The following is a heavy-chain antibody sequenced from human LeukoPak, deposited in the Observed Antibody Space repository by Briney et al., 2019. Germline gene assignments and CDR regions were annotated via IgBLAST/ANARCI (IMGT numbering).Heavy chain of an antibody. CDR1: GGSVSSGSYY. J-gene: IGHJ4*02. D-gene: IGHD3-10*01. CDR2: IYHSGST. Sequence: SETLSLTCTVSGGSVSSGSYYWRWIRQPPGTGLEWIGYIYHSGSTNYSPSLKSRVTISVDTSKNQFSLKLSSVTAADTAVYYCARLREVPRDRPGYGSGLDYWGQGTLVTVSS. CDR3: ARLREVPRDRPGYGSGLDY. V-gene: IGHV4-61*01.